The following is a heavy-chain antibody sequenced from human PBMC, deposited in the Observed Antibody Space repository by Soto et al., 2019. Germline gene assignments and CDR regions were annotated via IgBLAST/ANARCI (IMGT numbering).Heavy chain of an antibody. V-gene: IGHV4-30-4*01. D-gene: IGHD3-22*01. CDR1: GGSISSGDYY. Sequence: QVQLQESGPGLVKPSQTLSLTCTVSGGSISSGDYYWNWIRQPPGKGLEWIGYIYYSGSTYYNPSLKSRVTILVDTSKNQFSLKLSSVTAANTAVYYCARDSYDSSGSSGYSFDYWGQGTLVTVSS. CDR2: IYYSGST. CDR3: ARDSYDSSGSSGYSFDY. J-gene: IGHJ4*02.